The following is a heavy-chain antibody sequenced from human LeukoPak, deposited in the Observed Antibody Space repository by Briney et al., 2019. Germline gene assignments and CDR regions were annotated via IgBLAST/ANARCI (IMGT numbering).Heavy chain of an antibody. CDR3: ARGHITMVRGVFDY. CDR1: GYTFTSYG. Sequence: SVKVSCKASGYTFTSYGISWVRQAPGQGLEWMGGIIPIFGTANYAQKFQGRVTITADESTSTAYMELSSLRSEDTAVYYCARGHITMVRGVFDYWGQGTLVTVSS. J-gene: IGHJ4*02. D-gene: IGHD3-10*01. V-gene: IGHV1-69*13. CDR2: IIPIFGTA.